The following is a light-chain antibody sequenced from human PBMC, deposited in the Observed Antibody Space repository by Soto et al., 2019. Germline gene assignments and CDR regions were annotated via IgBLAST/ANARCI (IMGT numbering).Light chain of an antibody. CDR3: QQYGRP. CDR2: GGS. Sequence: IVLTQSPATLSVSPGERATLSCRASQSIXRNFDWYKRKPGQAPRYVIHGGSSRATGIRDRFSGSGSGTDFTLTIRRLEPEDFAVYYCQQYGRPVGQGTKVEIK. CDR1: QSIXRN. J-gene: IGKJ1*01. V-gene: IGKV3-20*01.